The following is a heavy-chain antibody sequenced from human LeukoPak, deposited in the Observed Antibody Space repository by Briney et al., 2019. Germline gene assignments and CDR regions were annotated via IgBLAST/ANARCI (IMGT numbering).Heavy chain of an antibody. Sequence: SVKVSCKASGYTFTGYYMHWVRQAPGQGLEWMGRIIPILGIANYAQKFQGRVTITADKSTSTAYMELSSLRSEDTAVYYCVLHYFDYWGQGTLVTVSS. CDR3: VLHYFDY. CDR1: GYTFTGYY. V-gene: IGHV1-69*02. J-gene: IGHJ4*02. CDR2: IIPILGIA.